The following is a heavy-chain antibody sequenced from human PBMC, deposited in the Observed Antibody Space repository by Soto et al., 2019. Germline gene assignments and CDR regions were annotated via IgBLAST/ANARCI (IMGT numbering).Heavy chain of an antibody. Sequence: ASVKVSCKASGGTFSSYAISWVRQAPGQGLEWMGGIIPIFGTANYAQKFQGRVTITADESTSTAYMELSSLRSEDTAVYYCARDSRYSSAFDIWGQGTMVTVSS. CDR3: ARDSRYSSAFDI. D-gene: IGHD5-18*01. CDR1: GGTFSSYA. V-gene: IGHV1-69*13. J-gene: IGHJ3*02. CDR2: IIPIFGTA.